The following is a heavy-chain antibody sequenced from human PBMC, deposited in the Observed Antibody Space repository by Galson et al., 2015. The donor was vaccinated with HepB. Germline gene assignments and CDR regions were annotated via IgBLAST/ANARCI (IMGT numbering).Heavy chain of an antibody. CDR2: ISYDGSNK. J-gene: IGHJ4*02. CDR1: GFTFKTYA. V-gene: IGHV3-30*04. D-gene: IGHD2-2*01. Sequence: SLRLSCAASGFTFKTYAMHWVRQAPGKGLEWVAVISYDGSNKYYADSVKGRFTISRDNSKNTLYLQMNSLRAEDMAVYYCATNGDCSSTNCYLPFDYWAREPWSPSPQ. CDR3: ATNGDCSSTNCYLPFDY.